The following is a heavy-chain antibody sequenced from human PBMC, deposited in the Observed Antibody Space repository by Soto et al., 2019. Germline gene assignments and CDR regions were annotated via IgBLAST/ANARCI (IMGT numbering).Heavy chain of an antibody. V-gene: IGHV1-3*01. CDR2: INAGNGNT. J-gene: IGHJ4*02. Sequence: QVQLVQSGAEVKKPGASVKVSCKASGYTFTSYAMHWVRQAPGQRLEWMGWINAGNGNTKYSQKFQGRVTITRDTSASTAYMELSSLRSEETAVYYCARVVGIAVDDYWGQGTLVTVSS. CDR1: GYTFTSYA. CDR3: ARVVGIAVDDY. D-gene: IGHD6-19*01.